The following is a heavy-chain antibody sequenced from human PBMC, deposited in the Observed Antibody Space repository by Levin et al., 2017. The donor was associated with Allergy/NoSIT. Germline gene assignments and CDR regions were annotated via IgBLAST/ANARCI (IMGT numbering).Heavy chain of an antibody. CDR2: MTGGGFNR. V-gene: IGHV3-23*01. CDR1: GFSFSDYA. J-gene: IGHJ3*01. Sequence: SCAASGFSFSDYAMAWVRQAPGKGLEWVSVMTGGGFNRYYGDAVKGRFTVSRDNSKNTLFLELNSLRADDTALYYCAKKQGGTTGFSFDVWGQGTMVTVSS. D-gene: IGHD1-14*01. CDR3: AKKQGGTTGFSFDV.